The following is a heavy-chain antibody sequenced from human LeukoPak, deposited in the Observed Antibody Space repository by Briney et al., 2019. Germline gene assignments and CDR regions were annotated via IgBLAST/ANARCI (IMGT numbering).Heavy chain of an antibody. CDR3: ARKARGYYYGMDV. V-gene: IGHV1-18*01. D-gene: IGHD3-10*01. J-gene: IGHJ6*02. Sequence: ASVKVSCKASGYTFTSYDINWVRQATGQGLEWMGWISAYNGNTNYAQKLQGRVTMTTDTSTSTAYMELRSLRSDDTAVYYCARKARGYYYGMDVWGQGTTVTVSS. CDR2: ISAYNGNT. CDR1: GYTFTSYD.